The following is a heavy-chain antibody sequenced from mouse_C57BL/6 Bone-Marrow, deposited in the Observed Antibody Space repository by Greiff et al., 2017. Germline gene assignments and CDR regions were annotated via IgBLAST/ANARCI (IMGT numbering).Heavy chain of an antibody. CDR1: GYTFTSYD. D-gene: IGHD1-1*01. J-gene: IGHJ4*01. CDR2: IYPRDGST. CDR3: ARYPLYYGSSYLYYAMDY. V-gene: IGHV1-85*01. Sequence: QVQLKDSGPELVKPGASVKLSCKASGYTFTSYDINWVKQRPGQGLEWIGWIYPRDGSTKYNEKFKGKATLTVDTSSSTAYMELHSLTSEDSAVYFCARYPLYYGSSYLYYAMDYWGQGTSVTVSS.